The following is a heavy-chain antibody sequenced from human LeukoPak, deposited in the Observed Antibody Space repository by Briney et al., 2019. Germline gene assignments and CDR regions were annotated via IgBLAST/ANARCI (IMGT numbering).Heavy chain of an antibody. CDR2: IYYGGSP. CDR3: ARVFGYTYAFLDY. D-gene: IGHD3-16*01. V-gene: IGHV4-31*03. Sequence: SETLSLTCTVSGGSISSGGFYWSWIRQHPGKGLEWIGYIYYGGSPYYNPSLKSRVTISVDTSKNQFSLKLSSVTAADTAVYYCARVFGYTYAFLDYWGQGTLVTVSS. CDR1: GGSISSGGFY. J-gene: IGHJ4*02.